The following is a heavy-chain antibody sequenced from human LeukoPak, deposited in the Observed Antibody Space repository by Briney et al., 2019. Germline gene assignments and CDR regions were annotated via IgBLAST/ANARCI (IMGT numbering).Heavy chain of an antibody. CDR3: ATRVLDSSGWYYFDY. J-gene: IGHJ4*02. CDR1: GYTLTELS. Sequence: AASVKVSCKVSGYTLTELSMHWVRQAPGKGLEWMGGFDPEDGETIYAQKFQGRVTMTEDTSTGTAYMELSSLRSEDTAVYYCATRVLDSSGWYYFDYWGQGTLVTVSS. CDR2: FDPEDGET. D-gene: IGHD6-19*01. V-gene: IGHV1-24*01.